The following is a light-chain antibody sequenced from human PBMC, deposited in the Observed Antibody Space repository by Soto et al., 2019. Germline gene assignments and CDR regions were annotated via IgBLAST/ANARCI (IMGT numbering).Light chain of an antibody. Sequence: EIVMTQSPATLSVSPGERATLSCRASQSVSSNLAWYQQKPGQAPRLLIYGASTRATGIPARFSGSGSGTEFTLTISSLQSEDVAVDYCQQYNNWSPLTLGGGTKVEVK. J-gene: IGKJ4*01. CDR2: GAS. V-gene: IGKV3-15*01. CDR3: QQYNNWSPLT. CDR1: QSVSSN.